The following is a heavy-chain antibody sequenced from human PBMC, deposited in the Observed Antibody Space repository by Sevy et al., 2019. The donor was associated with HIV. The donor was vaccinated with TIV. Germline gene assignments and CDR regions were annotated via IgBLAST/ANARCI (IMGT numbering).Heavy chain of an antibody. CDR3: TTKSDFWSGYQYFDL. J-gene: IGHJ2*01. D-gene: IGHD3-3*01. V-gene: IGHV3-15*01. CDR2: IKSKTDGGTT. Sequence: GGSLRLSCAASGLTFSNAWMTWVRQAPGKGLEWVVRIKSKTDGGTTDYAAPVKGRFTISRDDSKNTLYLQMNSLKTEDTAVYYCTTKSDFWSGYQYFDLWGRGTLVTVSS. CDR1: GLTFSNAW.